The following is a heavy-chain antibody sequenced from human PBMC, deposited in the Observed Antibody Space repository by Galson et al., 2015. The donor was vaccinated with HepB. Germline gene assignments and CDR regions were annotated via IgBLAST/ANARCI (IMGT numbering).Heavy chain of an antibody. CDR2: IDHSGTA. D-gene: IGHD3-3*01. J-gene: IGHJ4*02. Sequence: ETLSLTCAAYGGSFSGFYWSWVRQTPKKGLEWIGEIDHSGTAHYSPSLRSRVTISIDTSKNQFSLSLISVTAADTAVHFCARFHGISITGQFDYWGQGILVTVSS. V-gene: IGHV4-34*01. CDR3: ARFHGISITGQFDY. CDR1: GGSFSGFY.